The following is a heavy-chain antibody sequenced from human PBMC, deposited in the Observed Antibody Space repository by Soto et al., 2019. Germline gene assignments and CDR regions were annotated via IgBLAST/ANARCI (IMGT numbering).Heavy chain of an antibody. Sequence: ASVKVSCKASGYTFSTYYMHWVRQAPGQGYEWMGIINPSGGSTTYAQKFQGRVTMTRDTSTTTVYMELSSLRSEDTAVYYCARDRGGGLRFDYWGQGTLVTVSS. CDR1: GYTFSTYY. CDR3: ARDRGGGLRFDY. J-gene: IGHJ4*02. V-gene: IGHV1-46*01. D-gene: IGHD5-12*01. CDR2: INPSGGST.